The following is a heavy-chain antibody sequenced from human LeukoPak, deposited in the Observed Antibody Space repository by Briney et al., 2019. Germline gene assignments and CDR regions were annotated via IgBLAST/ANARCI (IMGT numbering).Heavy chain of an antibody. D-gene: IGHD2-2*02. CDR3: ARVYCSSSSCYSDY. J-gene: IGHJ4*02. CDR1: GFTFSDYY. V-gene: IGHV3-11*01. Sequence: GGSLRLSCAASGFTFSDYYMSWIRQAPGKGLEWVSYISSSGSTIYYADSVKGRFTISRDNAKNSLYLQMNSLRAEDTAVYYCARVYCSSSSCYSDYWGQGTLVTVSS. CDR2: ISSSGSTI.